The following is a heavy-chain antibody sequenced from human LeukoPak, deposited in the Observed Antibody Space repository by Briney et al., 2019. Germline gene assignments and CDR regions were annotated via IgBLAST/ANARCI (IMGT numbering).Heavy chain of an antibody. D-gene: IGHD6-19*01. CDR1: GYTFTGYY. CDR2: INPNSGGT. V-gene: IGHV1-2*06. CDR3: ATGIAVAGTMGYYYYYYMDV. Sequence: KPGASVKVSCKASGYTFTGYYMHWVRQAPGQGLEWMGRINPNSGGTNYAQKFQGRVTMTRDTSISTAYMELSRLRSDDTAVYYCATGIAVAGTMGYYYYYYMDVWGKGTTVTVSS. J-gene: IGHJ6*03.